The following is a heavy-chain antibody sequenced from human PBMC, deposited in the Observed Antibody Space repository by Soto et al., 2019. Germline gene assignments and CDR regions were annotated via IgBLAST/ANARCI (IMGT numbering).Heavy chain of an antibody. CDR2: IVVGSGNT. V-gene: IGHV1-58*02. CDR3: AAAGYDFWSGYYTGTRKDYYYMDV. CDR1: GFTFTSSA. Sequence: SVKVSCKASGFTFTSSAMQWVRQARGQRLEWIGWIVVGSGNTNYAQKFQERVTITRDMSTSTAYMELSSLRSEDTAVYYCAAAGYDFWSGYYTGTRKDYYYMDVWGKGTTVTVSS. D-gene: IGHD3-3*01. J-gene: IGHJ6*03.